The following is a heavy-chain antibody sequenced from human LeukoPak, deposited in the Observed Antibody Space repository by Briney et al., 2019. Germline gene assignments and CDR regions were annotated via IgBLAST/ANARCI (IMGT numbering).Heavy chain of an antibody. V-gene: IGHV1-46*01. CDR3: ARVGIAAAGTGWFDP. CDR2: INPSGGST. CDR1: GYTLTSYY. J-gene: IGHJ5*02. Sequence: GASVKVSCKASGYTLTSYYMHWVRQAPGQGLEWMGIINPSGGSTSYAQKFQGRATMTRDTSTSTVYMELSSLRSEDTAVYYCARVGIAAAGTGWFDPWGQGTLVTVSS. D-gene: IGHD6-13*01.